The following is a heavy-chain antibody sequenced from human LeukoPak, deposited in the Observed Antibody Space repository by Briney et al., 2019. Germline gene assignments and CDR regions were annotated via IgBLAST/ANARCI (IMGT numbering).Heavy chain of an antibody. CDR2: IWYGGRTK. Sequence: GRSLRLSCAASGFTFSKYGIHWVRQAPGKGLEWVAVIWYGGRTKYYADSVKGRFTISRDNSKNTLYLQMNSLRAEDTAVYYCARDFEYSSSTGVYWGQGTLVTVSS. J-gene: IGHJ4*02. CDR3: ARDFEYSSSTGVY. V-gene: IGHV3-33*01. D-gene: IGHD5-12*01. CDR1: GFTFSKYG.